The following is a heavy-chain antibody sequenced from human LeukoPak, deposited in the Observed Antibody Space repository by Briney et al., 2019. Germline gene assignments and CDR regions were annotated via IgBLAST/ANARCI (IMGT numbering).Heavy chain of an antibody. J-gene: IGHJ5*02. CDR3: AREVGRLLWFGELSWFDP. D-gene: IGHD3-10*01. CDR2: INPSGGST. Sequence: ASVKVSCKASGYTFTGYYMHWVRQAPGQGLEWMGIINPSGGSTSYAQKFQGRVTMTRDTSTSTVYMELSSLRSEDTAVYYCAREVGRLLWFGELSWFDPWGQGTLVTVSS. CDR1: GYTFTGYY. V-gene: IGHV1-46*01.